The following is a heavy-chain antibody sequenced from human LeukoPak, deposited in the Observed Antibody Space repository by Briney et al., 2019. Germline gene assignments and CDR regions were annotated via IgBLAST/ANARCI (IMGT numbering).Heavy chain of an antibody. CDR1: GFTFDDYG. Sequence: GGSLRLSCAASGFTFDDYGMSWVRQAPGKGLEWVSTISGSGGSTYNADSVKGRFTISRDNSKSTLYLQMNSLRAEDTAVYYCAKEISVAGSYYFDYWGQGTLVTVSS. D-gene: IGHD6-19*01. CDR2: ISGSGGST. J-gene: IGHJ4*02. V-gene: IGHV3-23*01. CDR3: AKEISVAGSYYFDY.